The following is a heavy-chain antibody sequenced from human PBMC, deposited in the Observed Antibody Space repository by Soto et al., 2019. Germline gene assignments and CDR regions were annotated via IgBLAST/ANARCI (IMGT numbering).Heavy chain of an antibody. V-gene: IGHV1-24*01. CDR2: FDPEDGET. CDR3: ATGALRYFDWFLGY. CDR1: GYTLTELS. J-gene: IGHJ4*02. D-gene: IGHD3-9*01. Sequence: ASVKVSCKVSGYTLTELSMHWVRQAPGKGLEWMGGFDPEDGETIYAQKFQGRVTMTEDTSTDTAYMELSSLRSEDTAVYYCATGALRYFDWFLGYWGQGTLVTVSS.